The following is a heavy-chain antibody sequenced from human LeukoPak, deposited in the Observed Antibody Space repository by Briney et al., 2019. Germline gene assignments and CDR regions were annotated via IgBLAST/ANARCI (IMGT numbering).Heavy chain of an antibody. V-gene: IGHV3-30*04. D-gene: IGHD2/OR15-2a*01. J-gene: IGHJ2*01. CDR1: GFTFSSYA. Sequence: GALRLSCAASGFTFSSYAMHWVRQAPGKGLEWVAVISYDGSNKYYADSVKGRFTISRDNTKNTLYLQMNSLRAEDTAVYYCARELVTRDLDLWGRGTLVTVSS. CDR3: ARELVTRDLDL. CDR2: ISYDGSNK.